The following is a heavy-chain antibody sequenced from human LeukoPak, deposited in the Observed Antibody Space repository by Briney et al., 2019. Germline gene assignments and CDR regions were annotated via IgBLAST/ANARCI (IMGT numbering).Heavy chain of an antibody. D-gene: IGHD2-15*01. CDR1: GFTFSSYW. CDR3: VADSGGSRY. V-gene: IGHV3-7*01. Sequence: GGSLRLSCAASGFTFSSYWMSWVRPAPGKGLEWVANIKQDGSEKYYVDSVKGRFTISRDNAKNSLYLQMNSLRAEDTAVYFCVADSGGSRYWGQGTLVTVSS. CDR2: IKQDGSEK. J-gene: IGHJ4*02.